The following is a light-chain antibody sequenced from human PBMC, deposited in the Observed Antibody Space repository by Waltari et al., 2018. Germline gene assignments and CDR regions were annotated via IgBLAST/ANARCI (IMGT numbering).Light chain of an antibody. Sequence: QSALTQTPSASGSPGQSVTISCTGTSSDGGGYNNVSWYQKNPGKAPKLMIFEVNIRASGVPDRFSGSKSGNTASLTVSGLQAEDEADYYCYSYAGNFIYVFGTGTKVTVL. CDR1: SSDGGGYNN. J-gene: IGLJ1*01. V-gene: IGLV2-8*01. CDR2: EVN. CDR3: YSYAGNFIYV.